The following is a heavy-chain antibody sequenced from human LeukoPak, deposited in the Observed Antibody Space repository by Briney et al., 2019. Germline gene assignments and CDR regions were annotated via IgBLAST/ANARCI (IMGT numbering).Heavy chain of an antibody. J-gene: IGHJ4*02. CDR2: IKEDGSEK. CDR1: GFTFSSYW. CDR3: AIPKGVGSYYGG. V-gene: IGHV3-7*01. Sequence: GGSLRLSCAASGFTFSSYWMSWVRQAPGKGLEWVANIKEDGSEKYYVDSVKGRFTISRDNAKNSLYLQMNSLRVEDTAVYYCAIPKGVGSYYGGWGQGTLVTVSS. D-gene: IGHD1-26*01.